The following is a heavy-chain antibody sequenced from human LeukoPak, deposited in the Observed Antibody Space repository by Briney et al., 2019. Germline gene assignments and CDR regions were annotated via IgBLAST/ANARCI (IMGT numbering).Heavy chain of an antibody. J-gene: IGHJ6*02. CDR1: GFTFSSYA. V-gene: IGHV3-30-3*01. Sequence: GRSLRLSCAASGFTFSSYAMHWVRQAPGEGLEWVAVISYDGSNKYYADSVKGRFTISRDNSKNTLYLQMNSLRAEDTAVYYYASVPWGYAGPGHYYYGMDVWGQGTTVTVSS. CDR3: ASVPWGYAGPGHYYYGMDV. D-gene: IGHD5-18*01. CDR2: ISYDGSNK.